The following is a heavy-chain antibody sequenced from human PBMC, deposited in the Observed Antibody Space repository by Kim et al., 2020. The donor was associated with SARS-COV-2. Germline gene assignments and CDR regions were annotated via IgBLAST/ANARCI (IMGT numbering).Heavy chain of an antibody. J-gene: IGHJ4*02. CDR3: ARARIAAAGFDY. D-gene: IGHD6-13*01. V-gene: IGHV1-18*01. Sequence: NYAQKLQGRVTMTTDTSTSTAYMELRSLRSDDTAVYYCARARIAAAGFDYWGQGTLVTVSS.